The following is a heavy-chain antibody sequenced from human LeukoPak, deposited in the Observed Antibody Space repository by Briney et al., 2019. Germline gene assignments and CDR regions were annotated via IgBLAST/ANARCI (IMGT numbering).Heavy chain of an antibody. D-gene: IGHD2-2*01. CDR1: GFTFTSYG. V-gene: IGHV3-23*01. CDR2: ISGSGGSS. Sequence: GGSLRLSCAASGFTFTSYGMSWVRQAPGKGLEWVSVISGSGGSSDYADSVKGRFTISRDNSKNTLYLQMNSLRAEDTAVYYCAKVPADPSEPLPPHAFDIWGQGTMVTVSS. CDR3: AKVPADPSEPLPPHAFDI. J-gene: IGHJ3*02.